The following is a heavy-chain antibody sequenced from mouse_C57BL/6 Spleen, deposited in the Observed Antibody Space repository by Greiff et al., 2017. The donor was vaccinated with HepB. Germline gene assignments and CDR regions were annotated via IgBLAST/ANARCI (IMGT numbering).Heavy chain of an antibody. V-gene: IGHV5-16*01. CDR1: GFTFSDYY. J-gene: IGHJ1*03. CDR2: INYDGSST. D-gene: IGHD2-4*01. Sequence: EVQLVESEGGLVQPGSSMKLSCTASGFTFSDYYMAWVRQVPEKGLEWVANINYDGSSTYYLDSLKSRFIISRDNAKNILYLQMSSLKSEDTATYYCARVDYDRYFDVWGTGTTVTVSS. CDR3: ARVDYDRYFDV.